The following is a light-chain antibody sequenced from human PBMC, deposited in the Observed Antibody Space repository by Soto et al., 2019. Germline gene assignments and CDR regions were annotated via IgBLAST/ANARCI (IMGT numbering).Light chain of an antibody. CDR2: EVS. J-gene: IGLJ3*02. Sequence: QSVLTQPASVSGSPGQSITISCTGTSSDVGGYNYVFWYQQHPGKAPKLMIYEVSNRPSGVSDRFSGSRSGNTASLTISGLQAEDESDYYCISYTSSSTWVFGGGTKLTVL. CDR1: SSDVGGYNY. V-gene: IGLV2-14*01. CDR3: ISYTSSSTWV.